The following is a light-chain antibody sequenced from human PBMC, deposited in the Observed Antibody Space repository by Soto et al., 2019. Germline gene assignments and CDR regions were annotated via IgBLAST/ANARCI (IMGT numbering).Light chain of an antibody. J-gene: IGKJ4*01. CDR2: DAS. Sequence: EIVLTQSPATLSLSPGERATLSCRASQSISNYLGWYQQKPGQAPRLLISDASNRATGIPARFSGSGSGTDFSLTISSLEPEDFGLYYCQQRSNWPSVTFGGGTKVEIK. V-gene: IGKV3-11*01. CDR1: QSISNY. CDR3: QQRSNWPSVT.